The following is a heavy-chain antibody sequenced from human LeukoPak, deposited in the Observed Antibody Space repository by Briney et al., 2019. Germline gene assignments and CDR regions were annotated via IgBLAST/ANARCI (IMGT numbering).Heavy chain of an antibody. CDR2: IIPIFGTA. Sequence: VASVKVSCKASGGTFSSYAISWVRQAPGQGLEWMGGIIPIFGTANYAQKFQGRVTITADESTSTAYMELSSLRSEDTAVYYCARDQTNYYDSSGYYPDAFDIWGQGTMVIVSS. CDR3: ARDQTNYYDSSGYYPDAFDI. J-gene: IGHJ3*02. CDR1: GGTFSSYA. V-gene: IGHV1-69*13. D-gene: IGHD3-22*01.